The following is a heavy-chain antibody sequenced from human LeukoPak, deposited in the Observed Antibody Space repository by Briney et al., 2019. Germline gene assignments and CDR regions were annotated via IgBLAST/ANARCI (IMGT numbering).Heavy chain of an antibody. CDR2: IYSNGNT. CDR1: GGSISSTGHY. Sequence: SETLSLTCSVSGGSISSTGHYWGWIRQSPEKGLDWIGSIYSNGNTYYNPSVKSRVTMSVDTSKNQFSLRLTSMTAAETAVYYCARSATVTTGYFDYWGQEALVTVSS. J-gene: IGHJ4*02. V-gene: IGHV4-39*07. D-gene: IGHD4-17*01. CDR3: ARSATVTTGYFDY.